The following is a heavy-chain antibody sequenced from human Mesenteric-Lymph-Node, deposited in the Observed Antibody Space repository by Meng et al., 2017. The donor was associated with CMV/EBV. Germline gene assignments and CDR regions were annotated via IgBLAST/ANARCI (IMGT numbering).Heavy chain of an antibody. CDR1: GYSVRSGYY. Sequence: SETLSLTCTVSGYSVRSGYYWGWIRQPPGKGLEWIATIYLDGNTYYKPSLKSRLTISLGTTANGFSLTLRSVTAADTAMYFCARHYSYGDSRFDFWGKGTKVTVSS. CDR2: IYLDGNT. V-gene: IGHV4-38-2*02. CDR3: ARHYSYGDSRFDF. D-gene: IGHD4-17*01. J-gene: IGHJ5*01.